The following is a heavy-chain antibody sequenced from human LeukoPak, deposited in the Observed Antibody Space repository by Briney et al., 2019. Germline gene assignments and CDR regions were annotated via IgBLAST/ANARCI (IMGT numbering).Heavy chain of an antibody. J-gene: IGHJ4*02. Sequence: TGGSLRLSCAASGFTVSSNEMSWVRQAPGKGLEWVSSISGGSTYYADSRKGRFTISRDNSKNTLHLQMNSLRAEDTAVHYCKKDQSTAAYGDYGEDFFDYWGQGTLVTVSS. CDR3: KKDQSTAAYGDYGEDFFDY. CDR2: ISGGST. CDR1: GFTVSSNE. V-gene: IGHV3-38-3*01. D-gene: IGHD4-17*01.